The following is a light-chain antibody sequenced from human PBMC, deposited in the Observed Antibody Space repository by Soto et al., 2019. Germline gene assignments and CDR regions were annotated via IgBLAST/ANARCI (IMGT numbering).Light chain of an antibody. J-gene: IGKJ5*01. V-gene: IGKV3-20*01. CDR3: QQYGGSSLII. CDR1: QSVSSSY. Sequence: ETVLTQSPGTLSLSPGERVTLSCRTSQSVSSSYLAWYQQKPGQAPRLLMYGASNRASGIPDRFSGSGSGTDFTLTISRSEPEDFAVYYCQQYGGSSLIIFGQGTRLEIK. CDR2: GAS.